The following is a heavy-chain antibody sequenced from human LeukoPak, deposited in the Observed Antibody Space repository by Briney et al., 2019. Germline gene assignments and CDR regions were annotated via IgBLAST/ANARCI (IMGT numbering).Heavy chain of an antibody. CDR1: GFAFNTYT. D-gene: IGHD3-22*01. Sequence: GGSLRLSCVASGFAFNTYTMNWVRQAPGKGLEWISCVGRDGSIHYADSVKGRITISRDNAKNSLFLQMNSLRAEDTAIYYCARRYYDTTGYAFDIWGQGTMVTVSS. CDR2: VGRDGSI. CDR3: ARRYYDTTGYAFDI. V-gene: IGHV3-21*01. J-gene: IGHJ3*02.